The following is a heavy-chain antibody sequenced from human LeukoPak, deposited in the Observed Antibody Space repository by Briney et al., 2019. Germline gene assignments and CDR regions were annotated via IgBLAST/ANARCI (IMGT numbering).Heavy chain of an antibody. CDR1: GFTFSSYW. V-gene: IGHV3-7*01. J-gene: IGHJ4*02. D-gene: IGHD6-6*01. Sequence: GXXLXLSCAASGFTFSSYWMSWVRQAPGKGLEWVANIKQDGGERYYVDSVKGRFTISRENAKNSLYMKMNSLRAEDTALYYCARPTFEYRRSSVLWGQGTLVTVSS. CDR3: ARPTFEYRRSSVL. CDR2: IKQDGGER.